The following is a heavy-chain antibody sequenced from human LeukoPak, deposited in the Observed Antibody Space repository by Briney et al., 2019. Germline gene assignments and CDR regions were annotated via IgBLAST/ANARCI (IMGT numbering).Heavy chain of an antibody. Sequence: GGSLRLSCAASGFTFSSYGMHWVRQAPGKGLEWVAVIWNDGSNKYYADSVKGRFTISRDNSKNTLYLQMNSLRAEDTAVYYCARGYSSSWYDYWGQGTLVTVSS. J-gene: IGHJ4*02. V-gene: IGHV3-33*01. CDR3: ARGYSSSWYDY. CDR2: IWNDGSNK. CDR1: GFTFSSYG. D-gene: IGHD6-13*01.